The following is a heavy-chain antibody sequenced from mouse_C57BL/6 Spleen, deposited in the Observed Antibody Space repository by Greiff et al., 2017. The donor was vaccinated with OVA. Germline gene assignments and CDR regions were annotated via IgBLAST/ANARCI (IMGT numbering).Heavy chain of an antibody. V-gene: IGHV1-15*01. CDR2: IDPETGGT. D-gene: IGHD3-2*02. J-gene: IGHJ3*01. CDR3: TRGTAQAKAWFAD. CDR1: GYTFTDYE. Sequence: VQLQQSGAELVRPGASVTLSCKASGYTFTDYEMHWVKQTPVHGLEWIGAIDPETGGTAFNQKFKGKAILTADKSSSTAYMEHRSLTSEDSAVYYCTRGTAQAKAWFADWGQGTLGTVSA.